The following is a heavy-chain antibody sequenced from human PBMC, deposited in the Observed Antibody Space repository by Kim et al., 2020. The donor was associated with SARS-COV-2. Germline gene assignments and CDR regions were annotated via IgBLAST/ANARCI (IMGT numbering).Heavy chain of an antibody. CDR3: AADSLYYYGMDV. CDR2: IVVGSGNT. J-gene: IGHJ6*02. Sequence: SVKVSCKASGFTFTSSAVQWVRQARGQRLEWIGWIVVGSGNTNYAQKFQERVTITRDMSTSTAYMELSSLRSEDTAVYYCAADSLYYYGMDVWGQGTTVTVSS. CDR1: GFTFTSSA. V-gene: IGHV1-58*01.